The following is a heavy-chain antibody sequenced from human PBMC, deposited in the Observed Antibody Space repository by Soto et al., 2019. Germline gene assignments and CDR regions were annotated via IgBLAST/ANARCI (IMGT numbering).Heavy chain of an antibody. CDR3: AKVTPYYYDSSGYYPGAFDI. Sequence: GGSLRLSCAASGFTFSSYAMSWVRQAPGKGLEWVSAISGSGGSTYYADSVKGRFTISRDNSKNTLYLQMNSLRAEDTAVYYCAKVTPYYYDSSGYYPGAFDIWGQGTMVTVSS. J-gene: IGHJ3*02. D-gene: IGHD3-22*01. V-gene: IGHV3-23*01. CDR2: ISGSGGST. CDR1: GFTFSSYA.